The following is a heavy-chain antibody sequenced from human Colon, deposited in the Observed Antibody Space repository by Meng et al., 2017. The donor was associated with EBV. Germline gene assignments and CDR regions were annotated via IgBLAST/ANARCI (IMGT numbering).Heavy chain of an antibody. CDR1: GGYISISRYY. CDR3: ARRRYYYGSGSYHSYYFDY. D-gene: IGHD3-10*01. J-gene: IGHJ4*02. V-gene: IGHV4-39*01. CDR2: IYYNGST. Sequence: DSGPGLVNPSETLYLPCTVSGGYISISRYYWGWIRQPPGKGLEWIGSIYYNGSTYYNPSLKSRVTISVDTSKNQFSLKLNSVTAADTAVYYCARRRYYYGSGSYHSYYFDYWGQGALVTVSS.